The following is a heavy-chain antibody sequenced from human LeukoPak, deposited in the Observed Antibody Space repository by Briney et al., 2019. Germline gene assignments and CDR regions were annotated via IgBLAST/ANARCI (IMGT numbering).Heavy chain of an antibody. Sequence: KPSETLSLTCTVSGGSISSSSYYWGWIRQPPGKGLEWIGSIYYSGSTYYNPSLKSRVTISVDTSKNQFSLKLSSVTAADTAVYYCARDLYYYDSSGFGYWGQGTLVTVSS. CDR2: IYYSGST. V-gene: IGHV4-39*07. CDR1: GGSISSSSYY. D-gene: IGHD3-22*01. J-gene: IGHJ4*02. CDR3: ARDLYYYDSSGFGY.